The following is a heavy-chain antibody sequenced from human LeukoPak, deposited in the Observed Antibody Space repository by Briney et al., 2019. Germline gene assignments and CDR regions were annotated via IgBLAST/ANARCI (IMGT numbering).Heavy chain of an antibody. CDR3: ARHPFATPFDY. V-gene: IGHV4-34*01. CDR1: GGSFSGYY. CDR2: INHSGST. D-gene: IGHD2-15*01. J-gene: IGHJ4*02. Sequence: SETLSLTCAVYGGSFSGYYWSWIRQPPGEGLEWIGEINHSGSTNYNPSLKSRVTISVDTSKNQFSLKLSSVTAADTAVYYCARHPFATPFDYWGRGTLLTVSS.